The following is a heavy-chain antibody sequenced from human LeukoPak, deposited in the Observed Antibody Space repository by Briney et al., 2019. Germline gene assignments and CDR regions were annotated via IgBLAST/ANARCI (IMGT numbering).Heavy chain of an antibody. V-gene: IGHV3-11*01. D-gene: IGHD1-7*01. CDR2: IGGSESIV. CDR3: AREMVAGTFDS. Sequence: GGSLRLSCVVSGFSVNDYYMSWIRQAPGKGLEWISDIGGSESIVSYGGSVRGRFTVSRDFAMNSLFLQLNSLSADDTAVYYCAREMVAGTFDSWGQGTLVTLSS. J-gene: IGHJ4*02. CDR1: GFSVNDYY.